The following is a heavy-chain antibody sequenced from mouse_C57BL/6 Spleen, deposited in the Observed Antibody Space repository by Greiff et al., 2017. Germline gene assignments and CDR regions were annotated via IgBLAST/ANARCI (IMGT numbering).Heavy chain of an antibody. CDR3: ARESAMDY. V-gene: IGHV1-55*01. J-gene: IGHJ4*01. CDR2: FYPGSGST. CDR1: GYTFTSYW. Sequence: QVQLQQPGAELVKPGASVKMSCKASGYTFTSYWITWVKQRPGQGLEWIGDFYPGSGSTNYNEKFKGKATLTADTSSSTAYMQLSSLTSEASAVYYCARESAMDYWGQGTSVTVSS.